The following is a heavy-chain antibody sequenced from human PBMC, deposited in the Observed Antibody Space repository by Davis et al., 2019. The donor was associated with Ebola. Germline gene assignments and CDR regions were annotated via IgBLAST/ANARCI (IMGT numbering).Heavy chain of an antibody. CDR1: GGSISSSSYY. CDR2: IYYSGST. J-gene: IGHJ4*02. D-gene: IGHD3-10*01. CDR3: ARHKYYSGSGSYYPEGIDF. V-gene: IGHV4-39*01. Sequence: SETLSLTCTVSGGSISSSSYYWGWIRQPPGKGLEWIGSIYYSGSTYHNPSLKSRVSISVDSSKNQFSLKVTSVTAADTAVYYCARHKYYSGSGSYYPEGIDFWGQGSLVTVSS.